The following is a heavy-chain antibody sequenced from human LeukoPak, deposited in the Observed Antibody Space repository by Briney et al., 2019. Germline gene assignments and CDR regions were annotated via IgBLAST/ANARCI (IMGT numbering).Heavy chain of an antibody. CDR2: IGTGGDS. CDR3: AKRAAGSKNFDF. V-gene: IGHV3-23*01. Sequence: GGSLSLSCAASGFTLSNFAMSWVRQAPGTGLEWVSAIGTGGDSFYADSVKGRFTISRDISENTLFLHVSGLRAEDTAVYYCAKRAAGSKNFDFWGQGTLVTVSS. D-gene: IGHD6-13*01. J-gene: IGHJ4*02. CDR1: GFTLSNFA.